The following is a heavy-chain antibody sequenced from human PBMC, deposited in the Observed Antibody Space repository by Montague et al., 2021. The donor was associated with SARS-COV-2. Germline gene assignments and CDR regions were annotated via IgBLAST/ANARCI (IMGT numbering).Heavy chain of an antibody. V-gene: IGHV4-39*07. Sequence: SETLSLTCTVSGGSISSYHHYWGWIRQPPGKGLEWIGAMYYSGSTWLNPSLKSRATISVDTSKNQLSLNLRSVTAADTAVYFCGRVILSATSNAFDCWGPGTLVTVSS. CDR2: MYYSGST. D-gene: IGHD2-15*01. J-gene: IGHJ4*02. CDR1: GGSISSYHHY. CDR3: GRVILSATSNAFDC.